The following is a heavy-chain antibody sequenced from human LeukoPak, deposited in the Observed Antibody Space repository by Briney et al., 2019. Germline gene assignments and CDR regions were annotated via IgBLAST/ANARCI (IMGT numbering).Heavy chain of an antibody. D-gene: IGHD3-9*01. CDR3: VIVRGYFDSSGTDY. V-gene: IGHV3-64D*06. J-gene: IGHJ4*02. CDR2: ITSTGGNT. Sequence: GGSLRLSRSASGFTFSSYTVHWVRQAPGKGLEFVSAITSTGGNTYYADSVTGRFTLSRGNSKNTLYLQMSSLRAEDTAVYYCVIVRGYFDSSGTDYWGQGTLVTVSS. CDR1: GFTFSSYT.